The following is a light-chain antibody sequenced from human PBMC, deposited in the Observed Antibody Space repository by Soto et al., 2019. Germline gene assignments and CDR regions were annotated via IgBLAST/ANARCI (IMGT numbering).Light chain of an antibody. J-gene: IGKJ4*01. CDR3: QQYYSYPLT. V-gene: IGKV1-8*01. CDR2: AAS. Sequence: AIRMTQSPSSLSASTGDRVTITCRASQGISSYLAWYQQKPGKAPKLLIYAASTLQSGVPSRFSGSXSGTDFTLTIXCLXXXXXXTYYCQQYYSYPLTFGGGTKVEIK. CDR1: QGISSY.